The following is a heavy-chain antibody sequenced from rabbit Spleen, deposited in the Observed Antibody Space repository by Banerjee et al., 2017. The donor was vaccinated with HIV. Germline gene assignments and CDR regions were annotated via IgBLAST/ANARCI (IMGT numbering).Heavy chain of an antibody. J-gene: IGHJ4*01. CDR2: IYSSNPIT. CDR1: GFSFSNRAV. D-gene: IGHD1-1*01. Sequence: QSLEESGGGLVKPGASLTLTCTASGFSFSNRAVMCWVRQAPGKGLEWIGCIYSSNPITWYASWAKGRFPISKTSSTTVTLQMTSLTDADTATYFCVRDLVAVIGWNFNLWGPGTLVTVS. V-gene: IGHV1S40*01. CDR3: VRDLVAVIGWNFNL.